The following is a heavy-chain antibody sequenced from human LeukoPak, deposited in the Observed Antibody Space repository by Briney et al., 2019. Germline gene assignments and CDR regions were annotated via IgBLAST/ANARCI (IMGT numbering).Heavy chain of an antibody. Sequence: EASVKVSCKVSGYTLTELSMHWVRQAPGKGREWVGGFDPEDGETIYAQKFQGRVTMTEDTSTDTAYMELSSLRSEDTAVYYCATGYDSSGYYFRYFDYWGQGTLVTVSS. V-gene: IGHV1-24*01. CDR2: FDPEDGET. CDR1: GYTLTELS. CDR3: ATGYDSSGYYFRYFDY. J-gene: IGHJ4*02. D-gene: IGHD3-22*01.